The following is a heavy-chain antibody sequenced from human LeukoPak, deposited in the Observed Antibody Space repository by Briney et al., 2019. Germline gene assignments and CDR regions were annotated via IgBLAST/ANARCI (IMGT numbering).Heavy chain of an antibody. CDR1: GGSISSYY. CDR3: AITYGAGYYGMDV. V-gene: IGHV4-59*08. J-gene: IGHJ6*02. Sequence: PSETLSLTCTVSGGSISSYYWSWIRQPPGKGLEWIGYIYYSGSTNYNPSLKSRVTISVDTSKNQFSLKLSSVTAADTAVYYCAITYGAGYYGMDVWGQGTTVTVSS. D-gene: IGHD4-17*01. CDR2: IYYSGST.